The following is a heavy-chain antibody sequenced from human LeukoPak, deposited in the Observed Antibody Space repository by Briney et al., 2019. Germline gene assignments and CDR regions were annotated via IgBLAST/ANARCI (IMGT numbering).Heavy chain of an antibody. J-gene: IGHJ4*02. CDR1: GGSFSGYY. D-gene: IGHD2-15*01. V-gene: IGHV4-34*01. Sequence: SETLSLTRAVYGGSFSGYYWSWIRQPPGKGLEWIATIYYTGSSYYNPSLKSRVTISVDTSRNLFSLKLSSVTAADTAVYFCARNKGLLAPFDYWGQGTLVTVSS. CDR3: ARNKGLLAPFDY. CDR2: IYYTGSS.